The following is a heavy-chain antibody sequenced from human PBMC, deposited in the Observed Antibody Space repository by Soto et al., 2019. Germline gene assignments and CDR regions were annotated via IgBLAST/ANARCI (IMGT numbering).Heavy chain of an antibody. V-gene: IGHV1-2*02. CDR1: GYTFTAYY. Sequence: AASVKVSCKPYGYTFTAYYIHWVRQAPGQGLECLGWIDPRSGVTNYAQKFQGRVIMTRDTSIKTVYMELSWLTSDDTAVYYCATDDYGALAFWGQGTLVTVSS. J-gene: IGHJ4*02. D-gene: IGHD4-17*01. CDR3: ATDDYGALAF. CDR2: IDPRSGVT.